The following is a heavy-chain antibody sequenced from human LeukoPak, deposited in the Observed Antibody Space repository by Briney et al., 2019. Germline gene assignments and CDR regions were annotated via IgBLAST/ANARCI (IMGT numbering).Heavy chain of an antibody. CDR1: RFTLSSYA. J-gene: IGHJ4*02. Sequence: PGGSLTLSCAPSRFTLSSYAMSWVRQAPGKGLEWVSALSGSGGSTYYADSVKGRFTISRDNSKNTLYLQMNSLRAEDTAVYYCAKGWRRDGYNGRFDYWGQGTLVTVSS. CDR3: AKGWRRDGYNGRFDY. CDR2: LSGSGGST. V-gene: IGHV3-23*01. D-gene: IGHD5-24*01.